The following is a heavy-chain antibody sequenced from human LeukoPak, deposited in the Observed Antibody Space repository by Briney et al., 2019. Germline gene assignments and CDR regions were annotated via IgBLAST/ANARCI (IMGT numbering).Heavy chain of an antibody. V-gene: IGHV3-48*03. CDR3: AKGVRPVLAATYFDY. CDR1: GFTCSSHE. Sequence: PGGSLRLSCAASGFTCSSHEMNWVRQAPGKGLEWVSYISPSGRTIYYADSVKGRFTISRDNAKNSLYLQMNSLRAEDTAVYYCAKGVRPVLAATYFDYWGQGTLVTVS. CDR2: ISPSGRTI. J-gene: IGHJ4*02. D-gene: IGHD2-15*01.